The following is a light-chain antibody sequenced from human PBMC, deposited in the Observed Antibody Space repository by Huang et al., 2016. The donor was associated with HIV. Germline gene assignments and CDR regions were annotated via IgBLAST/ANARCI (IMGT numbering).Light chain of an antibody. V-gene: IGKV3-15*01. CDR3: QQYHNWPPYT. CDR2: GAS. CDR1: QSISNN. J-gene: IGKJ2*01. Sequence: EILLTQSPATLSVSPGERVTLSCRASQSISNNLAWYQQKPGQAPRLLIYGASTSATAIPARFSGSASGTEFTLTISSLQSEDFAVYHCQQYHNWPPYTFGQGTKLEI.